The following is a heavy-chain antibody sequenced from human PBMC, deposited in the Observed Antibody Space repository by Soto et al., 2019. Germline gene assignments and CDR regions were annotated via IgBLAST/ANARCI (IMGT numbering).Heavy chain of an antibody. Sequence: GGSLRLSCAASGFTFSSYSMNWVRQAPGKGLEWVSYISSSSSTIYYADSVKGRFTSADSVEGRFTISRDNAKNSLYLQMNSLRAEDTAVYYCAKDGLRFLPMKYWGQGTLVTVSS. CDR3: AKDGLRFLPMKY. CDR2: ISSSSSTI. J-gene: IGHJ4*02. CDR1: GFTFSSYS. D-gene: IGHD3-3*01. V-gene: IGHV3-48*01.